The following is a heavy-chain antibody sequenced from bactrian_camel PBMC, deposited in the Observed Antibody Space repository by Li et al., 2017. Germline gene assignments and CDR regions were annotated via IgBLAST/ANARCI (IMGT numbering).Heavy chain of an antibody. Sequence: HVQLVESGGGSVQAGGSLRLSCAASGKNALCMGWFRQVPGKEREGVATIDYNGRTSTRDAVKGRFTISKDNAKNTLYLQMNSLKPEDSAMYYCAIGLHLEIMGSWADADFEYWGQGTQVTVSS. CDR1: GKNALC. V-gene: IGHV3S55*01. J-gene: IGHJ4*01. CDR3: AIGLHLEIMGSWADADFEY. D-gene: IGHD1*01. CDR2: IDYNGRT.